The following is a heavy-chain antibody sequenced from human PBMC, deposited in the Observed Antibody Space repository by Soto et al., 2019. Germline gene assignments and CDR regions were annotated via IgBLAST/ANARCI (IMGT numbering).Heavy chain of an antibody. J-gene: IGHJ6*02. CDR3: ALRGYGYARYYYYGMDV. V-gene: IGHV1-69*13. D-gene: IGHD5-18*01. Sequence: ASVKVSCKASGGTFSSYAISWVRQAPGQGLEWMGGIIPIFGTANYAQKFQGRVTITADESTSTAYMELSSLRSEDTAVYYCALRGYGYARYYYYGMDVWGQGTTFTVSS. CDR2: IIPIFGTA. CDR1: GGTFSSYA.